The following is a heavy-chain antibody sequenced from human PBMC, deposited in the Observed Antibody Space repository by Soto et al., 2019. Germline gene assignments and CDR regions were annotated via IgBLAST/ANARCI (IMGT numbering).Heavy chain of an antibody. V-gene: IGHV4-39*01. D-gene: IGHD6-13*01. CDR2: IYYSGRT. Sequence: QLRLQESGPGLVKSSETLSLTCTVSGGSVRSSSYYWGWIRQPPGKGLEWIASIYYSGRTHNNPALKSRVTMSIDTYTNQFSLKMNSVTAAATAVYYCARHEGGAAADLPLDYWGQGTLVTVSS. CDR1: GGSVRSSSYY. CDR3: ARHEGGAAADLPLDY. J-gene: IGHJ4*02.